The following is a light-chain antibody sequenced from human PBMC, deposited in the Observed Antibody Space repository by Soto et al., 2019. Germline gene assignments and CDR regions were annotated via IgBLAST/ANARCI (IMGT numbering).Light chain of an antibody. J-gene: IGKJ2*01. CDR3: QQRSNWPS. CDR2: DAS. V-gene: IGKV3-11*01. Sequence: EIVLTQSPATLSLSPGERATLSCRASQSVSSYLAWYQQKPGQAPRLLIYDASNRATGIPARFSGSGSGTAFTLTISSLEPDDFAVYYCQQRSNWPSFGQGTKLEIK. CDR1: QSVSSY.